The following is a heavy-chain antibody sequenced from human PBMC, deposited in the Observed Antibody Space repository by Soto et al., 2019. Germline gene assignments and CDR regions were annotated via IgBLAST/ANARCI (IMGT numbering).Heavy chain of an antibody. Sequence: EASLKVSCKASGYTFTSYGISWVRQAPGQGLEWMGWISAYNGNTNYAQKLQGRVTMTTDTSTSTAYMELRSLRSDDTAVYYCARGPRGYSYGNFDYWRQGTLVPVSS. CDR1: GYTFTSYG. V-gene: IGHV1-18*01. CDR3: ARGPRGYSYGNFDY. D-gene: IGHD5-18*01. CDR2: ISAYNGNT. J-gene: IGHJ4*02.